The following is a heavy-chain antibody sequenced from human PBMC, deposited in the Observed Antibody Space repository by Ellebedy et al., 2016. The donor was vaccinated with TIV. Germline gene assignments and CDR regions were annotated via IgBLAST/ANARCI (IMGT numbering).Heavy chain of an antibody. Sequence: PGGSLRLSCAASGFTFSRYSMNWVRQAPGKGLEWVSYISSSRSTIYYADSVKGRFTISRDNAKNSLYLQMNSLRDEETAVYYCARGGGATAILYYWGQGTLVTVSS. CDR1: GFTFSRYS. CDR3: ARGGGATAILYY. CDR2: ISSSRSTI. J-gene: IGHJ4*02. V-gene: IGHV3-48*02. D-gene: IGHD1-26*01.